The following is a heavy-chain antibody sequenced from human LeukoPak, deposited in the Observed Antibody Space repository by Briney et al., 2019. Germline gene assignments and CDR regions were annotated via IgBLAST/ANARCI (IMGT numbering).Heavy chain of an antibody. CDR2: INQDGSEI. Sequence: GGSLRLSCAASGFTFSNYCMSWVRQAPGKGLEWLANINQDGSEIYYVDSVKGRFTISRDNGKNSLYLQINSLRAEDTAVYYCARDDYGIEFYYYYFMDVWGKGTTVTVSS. V-gene: IGHV3-7*01. D-gene: IGHD4-17*01. J-gene: IGHJ6*03. CDR3: ARDDYGIEFYYYYFMDV. CDR1: GFTFSNYC.